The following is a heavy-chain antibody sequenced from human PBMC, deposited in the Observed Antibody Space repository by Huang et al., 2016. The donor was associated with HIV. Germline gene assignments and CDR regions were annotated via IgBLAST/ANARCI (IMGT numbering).Heavy chain of an antibody. Sequence: QLQLQESGPGLVKPSETLSLTCTVSGGSISSSSYYWGWIRQPPGKGLEWIGTFYYSGVTYHNPSLKSRVTRSGDTSKNQFSLKMSSVTAADTAVYYCARQDYYDTSGAFDYWGQGTLVTVSS. D-gene: IGHD3-22*01. CDR3: ARQDYYDTSGAFDY. CDR2: FYYSGVT. J-gene: IGHJ4*02. V-gene: IGHV4-39*01. CDR1: GGSISSSSYY.